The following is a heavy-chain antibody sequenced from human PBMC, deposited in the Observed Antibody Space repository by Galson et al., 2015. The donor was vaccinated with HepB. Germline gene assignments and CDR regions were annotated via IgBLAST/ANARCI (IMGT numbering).Heavy chain of an antibody. D-gene: IGHD3-16*02. Sequence: ETLSLTCTVSGGSISSSSYYWGWIRQPPGKGLEWIGSIYYSGSTYYNPSLKSRVTISVDTSKNQFSLKLSSVTAADTAVYYCARREAMITFGGVIASYFDYWGQGTLVTVSS. CDR1: GGSISSSSYY. V-gene: IGHV4-39*01. CDR2: IYYSGST. CDR3: ARREAMITFGGVIASYFDY. J-gene: IGHJ4*02.